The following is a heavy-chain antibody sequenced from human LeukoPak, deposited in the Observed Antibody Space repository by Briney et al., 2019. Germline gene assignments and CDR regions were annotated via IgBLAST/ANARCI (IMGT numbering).Heavy chain of an antibody. V-gene: IGHV3-23*01. Sequence: PGGSLRLSCAASGFTLSSYTMTWVRQAPGKGLAWVSSISDGGGGTHYADSVKGRFTISRDTSTIYLQMNSLRIDDTGVYYCAKGRPEDYWGQGTLVTVSS. CDR1: GFTLSSYT. J-gene: IGHJ4*02. CDR3: AKGRPEDY. CDR2: ISDGGGGT.